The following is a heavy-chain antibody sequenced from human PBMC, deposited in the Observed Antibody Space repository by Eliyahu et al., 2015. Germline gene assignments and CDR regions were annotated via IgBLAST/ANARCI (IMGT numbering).Heavy chain of an antibody. CDR2: INHSXST. Sequence: QVQLQQWGAGLLKPSETLSLTXAVXGGSFSGYXWXXIRQPPGKGLEWIGEINHSXSTNYNPSLKSRVTISVDTSKNQFSLKLSAVTAADTAVYYCARGSSGWYDYWGQGTLVTVSS. V-gene: IGHV4-34*01. CDR1: GGSFSGYX. J-gene: IGHJ4*01. D-gene: IGHD6-19*01. CDR3: ARGSSGWYDY.